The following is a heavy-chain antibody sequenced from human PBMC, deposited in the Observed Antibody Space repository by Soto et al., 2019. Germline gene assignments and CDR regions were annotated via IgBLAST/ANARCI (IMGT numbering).Heavy chain of an antibody. CDR1: GGTFSSYA. Sequence: QVQLVQSGAEVKKPGSSVKVSCKASGGTFSSYAISWVRQAPGQGLEWMGGIIPIFGTANYAKKFQGRVTITAGESTRTAYMVLSSLRSEDTAVYYCAREYCSGGSCYRSHYYYGMDVWGQGTTVTVSS. V-gene: IGHV1-69*01. J-gene: IGHJ6*02. CDR2: IIPIFGTA. D-gene: IGHD2-15*01. CDR3: AREYCSGGSCYRSHYYYGMDV.